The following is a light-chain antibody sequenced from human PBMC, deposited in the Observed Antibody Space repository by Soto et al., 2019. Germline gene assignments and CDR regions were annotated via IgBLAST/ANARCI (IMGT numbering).Light chain of an antibody. Sequence: EIVLTQSPGTLSLSPGERATLSCRASQSVSSSYLAWYQQKPGQAPRLLIYGASSRATGIPDRFSGSGSGTDFTLTISRLEPEDFAFYYCQQRKDWPLTFGGGTRVEI. CDR1: QSVSSSY. J-gene: IGKJ4*01. CDR3: QQRKDWPLT. V-gene: IGKV3D-20*02. CDR2: GAS.